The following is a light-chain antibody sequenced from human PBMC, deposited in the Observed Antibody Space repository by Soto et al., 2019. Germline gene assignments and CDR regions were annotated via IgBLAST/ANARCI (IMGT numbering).Light chain of an antibody. CDR1: QSISSW. Sequence: DIQMTQSPSTLSASVGDRVTITCRASQSISSWLAWYQQKPGKAPKLLIYDASSLESGVPSRFSGSASGTEFTLTISSLQPNDFATYYSQQYRTFGQGTKLEIK. V-gene: IGKV1-5*01. CDR3: QQYRT. J-gene: IGKJ2*01. CDR2: DAS.